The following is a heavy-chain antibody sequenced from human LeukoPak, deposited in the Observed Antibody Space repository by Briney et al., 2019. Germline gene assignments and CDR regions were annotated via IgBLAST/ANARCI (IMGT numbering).Heavy chain of an antibody. CDR2: IYYSGST. Sequence: SETLSLTCTVSGGSISSYYWSWIRQPPGKGLEWIGYIYYSGSTNYNPSLKSRVTISVDTSKNQFSLKLSSVTAADTAVYYCARDVRSTSWGYYYGMDVWGKGTTVTVSS. V-gene: IGHV4-59*01. D-gene: IGHD2-2*01. CDR3: ARDVRSTSWGYYYGMDV. CDR1: GGSISSYY. J-gene: IGHJ6*04.